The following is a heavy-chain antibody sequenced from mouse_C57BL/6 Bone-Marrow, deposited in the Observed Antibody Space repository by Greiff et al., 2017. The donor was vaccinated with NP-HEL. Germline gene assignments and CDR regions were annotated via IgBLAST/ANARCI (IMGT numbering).Heavy chain of an antibody. Sequence: EVKLMESGGGLVKPGGSLKLSCAASGFTFSSYAMSWVRQTPEKRLEWVATISDGGSYTYYPDNVKGRFTISRDNAKNNLYLQMSHLKSEDTAMYYCARKSSYYFDYWGQGTTLTVSS. D-gene: IGHD1-1*01. J-gene: IGHJ2*01. CDR1: GFTFSSYA. V-gene: IGHV5-4*03. CDR2: ISDGGSYT. CDR3: ARKSSYYFDY.